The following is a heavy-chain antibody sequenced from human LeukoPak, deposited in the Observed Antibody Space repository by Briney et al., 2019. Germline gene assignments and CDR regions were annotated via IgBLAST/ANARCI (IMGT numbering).Heavy chain of an antibody. CDR1: GFSLNTSGVG. J-gene: IGHJ3*02. CDR2: IYWDDDK. CDR3: AHRPSITMMTMTDAFDI. Sequence: SGPTLVNPTQTLTLTCTFSGFSLNTSGVGVGWIRQPPGKALEWLALIYWDDDKRYSPSLKSRLTITKDTSKNQVVLTMTSMDPVDTATYYCAHRPSITMMTMTDAFDIWGQGTMVTVSS. V-gene: IGHV2-5*02. D-gene: IGHD3-22*01.